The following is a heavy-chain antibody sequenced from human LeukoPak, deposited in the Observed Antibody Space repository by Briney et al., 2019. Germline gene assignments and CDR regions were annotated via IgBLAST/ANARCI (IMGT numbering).Heavy chain of an antibody. CDR3: ASGGSGWYNRYYYYYYGMDV. D-gene: IGHD6-19*01. V-gene: IGHV1-69*13. J-gene: IGHJ6*04. CDR2: IIPIFGTA. CDR1: GGTFSSYA. Sequence: SVKVSCKASGGTFSSYATSWARQAPGQGLEWMGGIIPIFGTANYAQKFQGRVTITADESTSTAYMELSSLRSEDTAVYYCASGGSGWYNRYYYYYYGMDVWGKGTTVTVSS.